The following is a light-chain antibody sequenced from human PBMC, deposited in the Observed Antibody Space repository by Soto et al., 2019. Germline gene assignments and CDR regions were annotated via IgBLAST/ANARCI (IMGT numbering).Light chain of an antibody. V-gene: IGKV3-20*01. CDR2: GAS. Sequence: EIVLTQSPGTLSLSPGERATLSCRASQSVNGNYLTWYQQKPGQAPRLLIYGASSRATGIPDRFSGSGSGKDFTLTISRMEPGDFAVYYCQQYGSSFRYTFGQGTKLEIK. CDR1: QSVNGNY. CDR3: QQYGSSFRYT. J-gene: IGKJ2*01.